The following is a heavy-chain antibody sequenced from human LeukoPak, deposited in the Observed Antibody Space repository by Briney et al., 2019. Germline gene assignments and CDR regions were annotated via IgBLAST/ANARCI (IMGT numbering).Heavy chain of an antibody. J-gene: IGHJ6*04. Sequence: GRSLRLSCAASGFTFSSYEMNWVRQAPGKGLECVSYISIRGSIIYYADSVKGRFTISRDIAKNSLYLQMNSLRAEDTAVYDCAELGITMIGGVWGKGTTVTISS. V-gene: IGHV3-48*03. CDR1: GFTFSSYE. CDR3: AELGITMIGGV. CDR2: ISIRGSII. D-gene: IGHD3-10*02.